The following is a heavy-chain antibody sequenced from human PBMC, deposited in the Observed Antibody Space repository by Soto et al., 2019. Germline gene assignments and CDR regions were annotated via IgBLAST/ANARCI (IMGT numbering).Heavy chain of an antibody. V-gene: IGHV3-23*01. CDR1: GFTFTNYW. CDR2: IGTDSNT. CDR3: VRKNPGTRPFDY. Sequence: SGGSLRLSCAASGFTFTNYWMQWVRQAPGKVLAWVSAIGTDSNTYYADSVKGRFTVSRDNSRTTLYLQMNSLRAEDTALYYCVRKNPGTRPFDYWGQGTLVNVSS. J-gene: IGHJ4*01.